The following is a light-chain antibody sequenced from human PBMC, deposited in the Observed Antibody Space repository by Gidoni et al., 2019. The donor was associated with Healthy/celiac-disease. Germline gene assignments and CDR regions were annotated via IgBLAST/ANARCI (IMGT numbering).Light chain of an antibody. Sequence: QSVLTQPPSASGTPGQGFTISCSGSSSNIGSNYVYWYQQLPGTAPKLLIYRNNQRPSGVPDRFSGSKSGTSASLAISGLRSEDEADYYCAAWDDSLSGPVFGGGTQLTVL. CDR2: RNN. CDR1: SSNIGSNY. V-gene: IGLV1-47*01. CDR3: AAWDDSLSGPV. J-gene: IGLJ7*01.